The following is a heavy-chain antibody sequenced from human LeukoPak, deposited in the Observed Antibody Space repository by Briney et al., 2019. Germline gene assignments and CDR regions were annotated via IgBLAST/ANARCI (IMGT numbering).Heavy chain of an antibody. J-gene: IGHJ3*02. CDR3: ARETIFGPGRAFGI. CDR2: ISSSSSYT. CDR1: GFTFSDYY. Sequence: GGSLRLSCAASGFTFSDYYMSWIRQAPGKGLEWVSYISSSSSYTNYADSVKGRFTISRDNAKNSLYLQMNSLRAEDTAVCYCARETIFGPGRAFGIWGQGTMVTVSS. D-gene: IGHD3-9*01. V-gene: IGHV3-11*06.